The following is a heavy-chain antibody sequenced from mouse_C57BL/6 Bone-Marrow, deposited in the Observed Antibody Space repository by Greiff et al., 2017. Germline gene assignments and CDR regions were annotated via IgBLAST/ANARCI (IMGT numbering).Heavy chain of an antibody. J-gene: IGHJ4*01. D-gene: IGHD2-4*01. CDR2: INPNYGTT. Sequence: EVKLMESGPELVKPGASVQISCKASGYSFTDYNMNWVKQSNGKSLEWIGVINPNYGTTSYNQKFKGKATLTVDQSSSTAYMQLNSLTSEDSPVYYCARGYDYDYAMDYWGQGTSVTVSS. V-gene: IGHV1-39*01. CDR1: GYSFTDYN. CDR3: ARGYDYDYAMDY.